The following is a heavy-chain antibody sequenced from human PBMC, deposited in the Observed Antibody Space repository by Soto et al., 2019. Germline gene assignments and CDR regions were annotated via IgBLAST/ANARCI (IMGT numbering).Heavy chain of an antibody. J-gene: IGHJ4*02. Sequence: EVQLVESGGGLVQPGRSLRLSCAASGFTFDDYAMHWVRQAPGKGLEWVSGISWNSGSIGYADSVKGRFTISRDNAKNSLYLQMNSLRAEDTALYYCANGSAGLSGGPTIFGVAAFGDYWGQGTLVTVSS. V-gene: IGHV3-9*01. D-gene: IGHD3-3*01. CDR1: GFTFDDYA. CDR3: ANGSAGLSGGPTIFGVAAFGDY. CDR2: ISWNSGSI.